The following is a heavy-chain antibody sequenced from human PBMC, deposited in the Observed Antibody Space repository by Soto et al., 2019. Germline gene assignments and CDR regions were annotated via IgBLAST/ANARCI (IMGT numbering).Heavy chain of an antibody. V-gene: IGHV3-23*01. J-gene: IGHJ4*02. D-gene: IGHD6-19*01. CDR3: AKVMTEYSGAAIDH. CDR1: GLTFYSYA. CDR2: ISGSGESA. Sequence: GGSLRLSCAASGLTFYSYAMSWVRQAPGKGLEWVSAISGSGESAYYADSVKGRFTISRDNSKNTLYLQINSLRAEDTAVCYCAKVMTEYSGAAIDHWGQGTLVTVSS.